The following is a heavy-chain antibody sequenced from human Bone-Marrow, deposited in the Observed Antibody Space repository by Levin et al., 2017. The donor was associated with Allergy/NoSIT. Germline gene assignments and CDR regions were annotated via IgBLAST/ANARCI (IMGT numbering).Heavy chain of an antibody. D-gene: IGHD3-3*01. CDR1: GFTFTSYA. CDR3: AKPDGDEYDSGNFFMTRYFDD. V-gene: IGHV3-23*01. CDR2: ISGTGGST. J-gene: IGHJ4*02. Sequence: GGSLRLSCATSGFTFTSYAMTWVRQTPGKGPEWVSSISGTGGSTYYTDSVEGRFTISRDNSKHMVFLQMTNLSVEDTAVDYCAKPDGDEYDSGNFFMTRYFDDWGQGTQVTVSS.